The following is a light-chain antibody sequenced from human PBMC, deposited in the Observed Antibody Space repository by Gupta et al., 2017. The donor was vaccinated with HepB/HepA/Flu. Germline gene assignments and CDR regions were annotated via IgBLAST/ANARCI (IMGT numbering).Light chain of an antibody. CDR3: HKGYSTP. CDR2: AAS. V-gene: IGKV1-39*01. CDR1: QSISSY. J-gene: IGKJ4*01. Sequence: DIKMTQSPSSLSASVGDRVTITCRASQSISSYLNWYKQKPGKAPKLLIYAASSLHSGVPSRFSGSGSGTDFTLTISTLQPEDYATYYCHKGYSTPFGGGTKVEIK.